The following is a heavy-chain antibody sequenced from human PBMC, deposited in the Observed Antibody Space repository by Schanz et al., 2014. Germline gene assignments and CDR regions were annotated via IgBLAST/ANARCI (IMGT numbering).Heavy chain of an antibody. V-gene: IGHV3-11*01. CDR2: ISDSGDST. Sequence: PGGSLRLSCAASGFTFSDYYMTWIRQAPGKGLEWVSDISDSGDSTHYADSVKGRFTISRDNAKNSLFLQMNSLSAEDTAVYYCAKDGRLPYYGTGSDFDYWGQGTLVAVSS. CDR1: GFTFSDYY. J-gene: IGHJ4*02. CDR3: AKDGRLPYYGTGSDFDY. D-gene: IGHD3-22*01.